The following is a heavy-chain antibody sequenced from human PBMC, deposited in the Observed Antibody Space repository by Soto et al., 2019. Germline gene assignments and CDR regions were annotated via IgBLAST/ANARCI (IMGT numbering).Heavy chain of an antibody. Sequence: SVKVSCKASGGTLSDYAFSWVRQAPGQGLEWMGGIIPIFGSANYAQKFQGRVTITADKSTSTAYMELSSLRSEDTAVYYCARDGKWGRSYYYYGMDVWGQGTTVTVSS. CDR2: IIPIFGSA. J-gene: IGHJ6*02. D-gene: IGHD1-26*01. CDR1: GGTLSDYA. V-gene: IGHV1-69*06. CDR3: ARDGKWGRSYYYYGMDV.